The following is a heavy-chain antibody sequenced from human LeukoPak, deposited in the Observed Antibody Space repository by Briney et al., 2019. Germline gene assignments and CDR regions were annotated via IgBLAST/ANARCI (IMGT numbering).Heavy chain of an antibody. CDR2: INSDGSST. Sequence: PGGSLRLSCAASGFTLSSYWMHWVRQAPGKGLVWVSRINSDGSSTSYADSVKGRFTISRDNAKNTLYLQMNSLRAEDTAVYYCARDQGLGVVHYYYYYMDVWGKGTTVTVSS. CDR3: ARDQGLGVVHYYYYYMDV. D-gene: IGHD3-3*01. CDR1: GFTLSSYW. V-gene: IGHV3-74*01. J-gene: IGHJ6*03.